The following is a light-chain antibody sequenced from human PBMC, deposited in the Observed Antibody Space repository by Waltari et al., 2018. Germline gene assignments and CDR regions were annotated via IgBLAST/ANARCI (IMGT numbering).Light chain of an antibody. J-gene: IGKJ1*01. CDR3: QQYGSSPPWT. V-gene: IGKV3-20*01. CDR2: GAS. Sequence: DTATLSCRASQSVSSSYLAWYQQKPGQAPRLLIYGASSRATGIPDRFSGSGSGTDFTLTISRLEPEDFAVYYCQQYGSSPPWTFGQGTKVEIK. CDR1: QSVSSSY.